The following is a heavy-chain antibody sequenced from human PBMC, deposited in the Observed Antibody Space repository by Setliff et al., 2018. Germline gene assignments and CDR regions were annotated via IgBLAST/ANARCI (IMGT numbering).Heavy chain of an antibody. Sequence: ASVKVSCKTSGYSFTSHYTHWVRQAPGQGLEWMGIINPGGLSSSSTQKFEGRVTMTRDTSTSTVYMELNSLTSDDTAVYYCARAGLAAAGRKGVFDHWGQGTLVTVSS. CDR2: INPGGLSS. J-gene: IGHJ4*02. D-gene: IGHD6-25*01. V-gene: IGHV1-46*01. CDR1: GYSFTSHY. CDR3: ARAGLAAAGRKGVFDH.